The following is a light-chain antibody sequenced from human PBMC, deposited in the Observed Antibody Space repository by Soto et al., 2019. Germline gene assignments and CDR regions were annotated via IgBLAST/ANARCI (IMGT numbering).Light chain of an antibody. Sequence: QAVLTQPLSASGSPGQSVTISCTGTSSDVGAYNYVSWYQQHPGQAPKLLIYEVVKRPSGVPDRFSGSKSGNTASLTVSGLQAEDEADYYCSSFAGSNNYLLFGGGTKLTVL. CDR2: EVV. J-gene: IGLJ2*01. CDR3: SSFAGSNNYLL. V-gene: IGLV2-8*01. CDR1: SSDVGAYNY.